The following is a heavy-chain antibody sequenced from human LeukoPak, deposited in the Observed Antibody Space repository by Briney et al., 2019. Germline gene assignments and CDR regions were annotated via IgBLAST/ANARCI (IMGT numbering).Heavy chain of an antibody. V-gene: IGHV3-21*01. CDR3: SRVVPGTGFFY. CDR2: ISSSSSHI. CDR1: GFTFSSYS. Sequence: GGSLRLSCAASGFTFSSYSMNWVRQAPGKGLEWVSSISSSSSHIYYADSVKGRFTISRDNAKNSLYLQMNSLRGEDTAPYYCSRVVPGTGFFYWGQGTLVTVSS. J-gene: IGHJ4*02. D-gene: IGHD2-8*02.